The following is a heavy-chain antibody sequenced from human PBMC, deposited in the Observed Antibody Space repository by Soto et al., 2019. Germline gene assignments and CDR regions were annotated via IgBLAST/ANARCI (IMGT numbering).Heavy chain of an antibody. J-gene: IGHJ4*02. CDR1: GFTFSSYS. V-gene: IGHV3-48*01. Sequence: GGSLRLSCAASGFTFSSYSMNWVRQAPGKGLEWVSYISSSSSTIYYADSVKGRFTISRDNAKNSLYLQMNSLRAEDTAVYYCAREGVNMFDYWGQGTLVTVSS. CDR2: ISSSSSTI. D-gene: IGHD2-21*01. CDR3: AREGVNMFDY.